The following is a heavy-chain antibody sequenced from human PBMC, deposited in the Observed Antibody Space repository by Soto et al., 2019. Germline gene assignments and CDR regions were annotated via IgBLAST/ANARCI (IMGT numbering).Heavy chain of an antibody. CDR1: GFTFSSYA. CDR2: ISSDTSNI. V-gene: IGHV3-48*01. Sequence: GGSLRLSCAASGFTFSSYAMHWVRQAPGKGLEWVSYISSDTSNIAYADSVKGRFTISRDNAKNSLFLQMNSLRAEDTAVYYCATYYGSGSYFPDHYYYGMDVWGQGTTVTVSS. D-gene: IGHD3-10*01. J-gene: IGHJ6*02. CDR3: ATYYGSGSYFPDHYYYGMDV.